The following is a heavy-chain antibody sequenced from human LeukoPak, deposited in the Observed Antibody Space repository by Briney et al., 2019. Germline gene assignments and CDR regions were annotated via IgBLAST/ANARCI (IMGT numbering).Heavy chain of an antibody. Sequence: RGSPRLSCAAPGFTASSNYMSWVRDALGKGLEWVSVIYSGGGTYYADSVKGRFTISRDNSKNTLSLQMNSLRAEDTAVYYCARVLSDSNGWYHFDYWVQGTLAGVCS. J-gene: IGHJ4*02. CDR1: GFTASSNY. V-gene: IGHV3-53*01. D-gene: IGHD6-19*01. CDR2: IYSGGGT. CDR3: ARVLSDSNGWYHFDY.